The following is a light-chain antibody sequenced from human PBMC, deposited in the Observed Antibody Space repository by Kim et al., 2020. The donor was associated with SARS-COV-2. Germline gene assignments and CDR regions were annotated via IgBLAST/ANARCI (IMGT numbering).Light chain of an antibody. Sequence: SPGERAHPACRASQSVSSSYLAWYQQEPGQAPRLLIYGASSRATGIPDRFSGSGSGTDFTLTISRLESEDFAVYYCQQYGSSPRTFGQGTKVDIK. J-gene: IGKJ1*01. V-gene: IGKV3-20*01. CDR3: QQYGSSPRT. CDR2: GAS. CDR1: QSVSSSY.